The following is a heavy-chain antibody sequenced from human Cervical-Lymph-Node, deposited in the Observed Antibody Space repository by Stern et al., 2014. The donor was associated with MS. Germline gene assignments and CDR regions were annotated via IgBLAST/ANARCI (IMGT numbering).Heavy chain of an antibody. J-gene: IGHJ4*02. D-gene: IGHD3-22*01. CDR2: IIPIFGTA. Sequence: QDQLVQSGAEVKKPGSSVKVSCKASGGTFSSYAISWVRQAPGQGLEWMGGIIPIFGTANYAQKFQGRVTITGDESTSTAYVELSSLRSEDTAVYYCARGGYYYDSSGYYYGFDYGGQGTLVTVSS. CDR1: GGTFSSYA. CDR3: ARGGYYYDSSGYYYGFDY. V-gene: IGHV1-69*12.